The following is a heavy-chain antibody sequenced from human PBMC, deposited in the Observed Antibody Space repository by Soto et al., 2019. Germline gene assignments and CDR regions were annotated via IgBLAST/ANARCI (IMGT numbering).Heavy chain of an antibody. J-gene: IGHJ4*02. CDR1: GGTFSSYA. CDR3: AIYYDSSGYYLDY. CDR2: IIPIFGTA. V-gene: IGHV1-69*13. Sequence: SVKVSCKASGGTFSSYAISWVRQAPGQGLEWMGGIIPIFGTANYAQKFQGRVTITADESTSTAYMELSSLRSEDTAVYYCAIYYDSSGYYLDYWGQGTLVTVSS. D-gene: IGHD3-22*01.